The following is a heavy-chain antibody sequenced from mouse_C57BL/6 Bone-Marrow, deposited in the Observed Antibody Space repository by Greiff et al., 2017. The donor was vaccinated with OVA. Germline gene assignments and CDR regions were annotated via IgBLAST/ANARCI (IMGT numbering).Heavy chain of an antibody. CDR2: ISSGGSYT. CDR3: ARHERGGNYGLY. J-gene: IGHJ2*01. Sequence: DVMLVESGGDLVKPGGSLKLSCAASGFTFSSYGMSWVRPTPDQRLEWVATISSGGSYTYSPDSVKGRFTISRDNAKNTLYLQMSSLKSEDTAMYYCARHERGGNYGLYWGQGTTLTVSS. V-gene: IGHV5-6*02. D-gene: IGHD2-1*01. CDR1: GFTFSSYG.